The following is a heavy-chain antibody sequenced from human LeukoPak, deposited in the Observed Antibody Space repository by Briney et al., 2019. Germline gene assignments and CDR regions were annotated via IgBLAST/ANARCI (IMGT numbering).Heavy chain of an antibody. Sequence: SSETLSLTCTVSGGSISSSSYFWGWIRQPPGKGLEWIGSIYYSGSTYYNPSLKSRVTLSVDTSKNQFSLKLSSVTAADTAVYYCARAPGAFDIWGQGTMVTVSS. CDR3: ARAPGAFDI. CDR1: GGSISSSSYF. J-gene: IGHJ3*02. CDR2: IYYSGST. V-gene: IGHV4-39*07.